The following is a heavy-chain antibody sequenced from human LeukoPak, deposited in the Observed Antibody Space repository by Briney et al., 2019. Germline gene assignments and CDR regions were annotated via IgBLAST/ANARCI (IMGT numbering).Heavy chain of an antibody. CDR2: IYYSGST. V-gene: IGHV4-39*07. J-gene: IGHJ5*02. CDR3: ARAIVVVTPKWFDP. CDR1: GGSISSSSYY. Sequence: SETLSLTCTVSGGSISSSSYYWGWIRQPPGKGLEWIGSIYYSGSTYYNPSLKSRVTISVDTSNNQFSLKLTSVTAADMAVYYCARAIVVVTPKWFDPWGQGTLVIVSS. D-gene: IGHD3-22*01.